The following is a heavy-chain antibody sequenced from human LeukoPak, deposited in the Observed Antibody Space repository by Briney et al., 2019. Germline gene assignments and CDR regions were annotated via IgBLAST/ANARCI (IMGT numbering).Heavy chain of an antibody. CDR2: INPNSGGT. CDR3: ARGPDYGGNLNPSDY. CDR1: GYTFTGYY. Sequence: ASVKVSCKASGYTFTGYYMHWVRQAPGQGLEWMGWINPNSGGTNYAQKFQGRVTMTRDTSISTAYMELSRLRSDDTAVYYCARGPDYGGNLNPSDYWGQGTLVTVSS. V-gene: IGHV1-2*02. J-gene: IGHJ4*02. D-gene: IGHD4-23*01.